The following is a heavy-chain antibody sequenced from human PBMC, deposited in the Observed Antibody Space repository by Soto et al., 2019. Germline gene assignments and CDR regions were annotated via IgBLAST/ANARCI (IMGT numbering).Heavy chain of an antibody. CDR2: ISSSPSYI. Sequence: GGSLRLSCAASGFTFSSYSMNWVRQAPGKGLEWVSSISSSPSYIYYADSVKSRFTISRDNTKNSLYLQMNSLRAEDTAVYYCARAGSGSFYPNNWFDPWGQGTPVTGSS. V-gene: IGHV3-21*01. J-gene: IGHJ5*02. D-gene: IGHD1-26*01. CDR3: ARAGSGSFYPNNWFDP. CDR1: GFTFSSYS.